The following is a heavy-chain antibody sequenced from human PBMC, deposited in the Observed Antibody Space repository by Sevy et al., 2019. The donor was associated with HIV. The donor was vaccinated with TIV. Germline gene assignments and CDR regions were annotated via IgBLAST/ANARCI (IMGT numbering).Heavy chain of an antibody. CDR3: ARDVYYGSGKH. D-gene: IGHD3-10*01. V-gene: IGHV3-7*01. J-gene: IGHJ1*01. CDR1: GFTFSSYW. CDR2: IKQDGSET. Sequence: GGSLRLSCAASGFTFSSYWMSWVRQAPGKGLEWVANIKQDGSETYYADSVKGRFTISRDNAKDSLYLQMNSLRAEDTALYYCARDVYYGSGKHWGQGTLVTVSS.